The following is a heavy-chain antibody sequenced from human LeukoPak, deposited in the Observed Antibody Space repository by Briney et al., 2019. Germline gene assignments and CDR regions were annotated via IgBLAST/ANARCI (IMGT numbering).Heavy chain of an antibody. CDR3: ARWSGDYSFDY. D-gene: IGHD3-3*01. CDR2: IHSSGST. CDR1: GGSISSYY. J-gene: IGHJ4*02. V-gene: IGHV4-4*07. Sequence: SETLSLTCTVSGGSISSYYWSWIRQPAGKGLEWIGRIHSSGSTNSNPSLKSRVTMSVDTSKNQFSLKLSSATAADTAVYYCARWSGDYSFDYWGQGTLVTVSS.